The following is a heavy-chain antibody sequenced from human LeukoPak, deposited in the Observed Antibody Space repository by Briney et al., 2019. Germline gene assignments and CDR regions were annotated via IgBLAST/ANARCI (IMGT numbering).Heavy chain of an antibody. V-gene: IGHV5-51*03. CDR3: ARTQQLTVAY. CDR1: GFVFTCYL. Sequence: GVSLQSSSPASGFVFTCYLIGWARPMPGKGLGWMGIIYPGDSDTRYSPSFQGQVTISADTSISTAYLQWSSLKASDTAMYYSARTQQLTVAYSGQGTLVTVSS. D-gene: IGHD6-13*01. CDR2: IYPGDSDT. J-gene: IGHJ4*02.